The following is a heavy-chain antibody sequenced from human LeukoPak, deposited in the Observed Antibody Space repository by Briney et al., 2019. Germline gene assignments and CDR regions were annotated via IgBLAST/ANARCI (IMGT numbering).Heavy chain of an antibody. J-gene: IGHJ4*02. CDR2: IIPIFGTA. CDR3: ARDSGADIVVVPAASDY. V-gene: IGHV1-69*06. CDR1: GGTFSSYA. Sequence: SVKVSCKASGGTFSSYAISWVRQAPGQGLEWMGGIIPIFGTANYAQKFQGRLTITPDKSTSTAYMELSSLRSEDTAVYYCARDSGADIVVVPAASDYWGQGTLVTVSS. D-gene: IGHD2-2*01.